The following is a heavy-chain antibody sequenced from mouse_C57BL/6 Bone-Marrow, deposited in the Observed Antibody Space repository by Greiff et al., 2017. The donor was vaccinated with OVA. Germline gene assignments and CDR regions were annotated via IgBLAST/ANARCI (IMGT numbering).Heavy chain of an antibody. D-gene: IGHD2-1*01. CDR2: ISYDGSN. CDR1: GYSITSGYY. Sequence: EVQGVESGPGLVKPSQSLSLTCSVTGYSITSGYYWNWIRQFPGNKLEWMGYISYDGSNNYNPSLKNRIPITRDTSKNQFFLKLNSVTTEDTATYYCARGDYGNYNYYAMDYWGQGTSVTVSS. CDR3: ARGDYGNYNYYAMDY. V-gene: IGHV3-6*01. J-gene: IGHJ4*01.